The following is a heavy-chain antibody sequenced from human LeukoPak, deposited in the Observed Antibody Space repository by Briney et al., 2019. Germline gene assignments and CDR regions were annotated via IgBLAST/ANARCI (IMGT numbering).Heavy chain of an antibody. CDR3: ASSDWGYSYGHPFDY. J-gene: IGHJ4*02. V-gene: IGHV4-59*01. Sequence: SETLSLTCTVSGGSISSYYWNWIRQPPGKGLEWIVYIYYSGSTNYNPSLKSRVTISVDTSKNQFSLKLSSVTAADTAVYYCASSDWGYSYGHPFDYWGQGTLVTVSS. D-gene: IGHD5-18*01. CDR2: IYYSGST. CDR1: GGSISSYY.